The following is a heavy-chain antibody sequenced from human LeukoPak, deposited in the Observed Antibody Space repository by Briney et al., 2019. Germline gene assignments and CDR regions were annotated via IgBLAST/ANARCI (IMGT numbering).Heavy chain of an antibody. CDR2: VYYSEGT. V-gene: IGHV4-39*01. J-gene: IGHJ4*02. CDR3: ARLIQITYFDY. CDR1: GGSISSSIYY. Sequence: SETLSLTCTVSGGSISSSIYYWGWIRQPPGKGLEWIGSVYYSEGTYYNPSLKSRVTISVDTSKNQFSLKLNSVTAADTAVYYCARLIQITYFDYWGQGTLVTVSS. D-gene: IGHD5-24*01.